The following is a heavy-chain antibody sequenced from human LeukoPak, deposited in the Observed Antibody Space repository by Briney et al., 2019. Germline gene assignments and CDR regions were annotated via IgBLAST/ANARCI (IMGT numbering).Heavy chain of an antibody. CDR3: ARYASGWYIDY. CDR1: GGSISSYY. V-gene: IGHV4-59*01. D-gene: IGHD6-19*01. J-gene: IGHJ4*02. CDR2: ISYRGST. Sequence: SETLSLTCTVSGGSISSYYWSWIRQPPGKGLEWLGHISYRGSTKYNPSLKSQVTFSVDTSKNQFSLRLTSVTAADTALYYCARYASGWYIDYWGQGTLVTVSS.